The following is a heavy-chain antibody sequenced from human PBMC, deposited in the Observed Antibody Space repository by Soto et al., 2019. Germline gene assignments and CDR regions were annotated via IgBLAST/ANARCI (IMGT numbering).Heavy chain of an antibody. CDR2: IIPIFGTA. J-gene: IGHJ4*02. Sequence: SVKVSCKASGGTFSSYAISWVRQAPGQGLEWMGGIIPIFGTANYAQKFQGRVTITADESTSTAHMELSSLRSEDTAVYYCALGVVIRRDYFDYWGQGTLVTVSS. V-gene: IGHV1-69*13. D-gene: IGHD3-3*01. CDR3: ALGVVIRRDYFDY. CDR1: GGTFSSYA.